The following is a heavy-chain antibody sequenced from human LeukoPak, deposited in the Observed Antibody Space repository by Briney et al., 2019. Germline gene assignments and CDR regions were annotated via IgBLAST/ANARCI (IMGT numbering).Heavy chain of an antibody. CDR1: GYNFNTYW. Sequence: GESLKISCKGSGYNFNTYWVAWVRQAPGKGLEWVANIKQDGSDKYYMDSVKGRFTISRDNAKNSLYLQMNSLRAEDTAVYYCAKDSGWFRFDYWGQGTLVTVSS. V-gene: IGHV3-7*03. J-gene: IGHJ4*02. CDR2: IKQDGSDK. D-gene: IGHD6-13*01. CDR3: AKDSGWFRFDY.